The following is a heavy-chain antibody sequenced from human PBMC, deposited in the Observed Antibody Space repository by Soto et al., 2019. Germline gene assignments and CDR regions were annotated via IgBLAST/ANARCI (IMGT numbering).Heavy chain of an antibody. J-gene: IGHJ6*03. CDR2: INHSGST. D-gene: IGHD2-2*01. CDR1: GGSLSDYY. V-gene: IGHV4-34*04. Sequence: QVQLQQWGAGLLKPSGTLSLTCGVSGGSLSDYYWSWIRQPPGKGLEWIGEINHSGSTNLNPSLTIRATISVDMSKNQFSLTLSSVTAADTALYYCARPPIKYCSSISCSPDYNYYMDVWGTGTAVTVSS. CDR3: ARPPIKYCSSISCSPDYNYYMDV.